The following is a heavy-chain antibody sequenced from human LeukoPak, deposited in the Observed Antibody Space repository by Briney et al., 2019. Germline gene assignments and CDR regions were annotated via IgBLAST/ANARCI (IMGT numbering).Heavy chain of an antibody. CDR2: ITDSGVDT. V-gene: IGHV3-23*01. Sequence: PGGSLRLSCAASGFTFNSDAMTWVRQAPEKGLEWVSSITDSGVDTYYADSVKGRFTISRDNSKNTLFLQMNSLRAEDTAVYYCAKGYCSSTSCKESFFDYWGQGTLVTVSS. D-gene: IGHD2-2*01. CDR1: GFTFNSDA. J-gene: IGHJ4*02. CDR3: AKGYCSSTSCKESFFDY.